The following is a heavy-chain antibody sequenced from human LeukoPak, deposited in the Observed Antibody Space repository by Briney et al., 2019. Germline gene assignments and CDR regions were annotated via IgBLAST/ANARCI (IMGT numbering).Heavy chain of an antibody. J-gene: IGHJ4*02. CDR3: ARDRGGTSFVDY. D-gene: IGHD1-1*01. CDR2: ISSTSTYI. V-gene: IGHV3-21*01. Sequence: AGGSLRLSCVASGFTFSSYRMNWVRQAPGKGLEWVSSISSTSTYIYYADSLKGRFTISRDNAKNSLFLQMNSLGAEDTAVYYCARDRGGTSFVDYWGQGTLDTVSS. CDR1: GFTFSSYR.